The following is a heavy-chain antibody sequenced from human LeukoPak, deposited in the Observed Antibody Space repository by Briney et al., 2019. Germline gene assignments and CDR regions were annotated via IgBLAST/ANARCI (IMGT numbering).Heavy chain of an antibody. CDR2: MVPTSGVS. CDR3: ATEDKYCTSTTCGDF. CDR1: GYTXTAYY. V-gene: IGHV1-2*02. Sequence: ASVKVSCKASGYTXTAYYVHVVRQPPGQGLEWMGYMVPTSGVSHYSQKFQDRVTMTRDTATSTAYLELSGLTSDDTAVYYCATEDKYCTSTTCGDFWGQGTLVTVSS. D-gene: IGHD2-2*01. J-gene: IGHJ4*02.